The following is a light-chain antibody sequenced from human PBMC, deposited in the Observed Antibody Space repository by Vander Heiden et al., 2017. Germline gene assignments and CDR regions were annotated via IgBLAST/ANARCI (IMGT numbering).Light chain of an antibody. CDR2: GAS. CDR3: QQYDYWTQLT. J-gene: IGKJ4*01. CDR1: RSVSSH. Sequence: EIAMTQSPATLSVSPGDRATLPCRASRSVSSHLAWYQQKPGQAPRLLVYGASIRATGIPARFSGSGSGTEFTLTISILQSEDLAVYYCQQYDYWTQLTFGGGTKVEIK. V-gene: IGKV3D-15*03.